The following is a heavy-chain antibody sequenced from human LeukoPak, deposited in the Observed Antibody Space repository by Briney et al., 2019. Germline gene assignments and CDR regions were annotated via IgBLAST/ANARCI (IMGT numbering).Heavy chain of an antibody. CDR2: ISAYNGNT. D-gene: IGHD2/OR15-2a*01. CDR3: ATARPTLVELDY. Sequence: GASVKVSFKASGYTFTIYGISWVRQAPGQGLEWMGWISAYNGNTNYAQKFQGRVTITADKSTSTAYMELSSLRSEDTAVYYCATARPTLVELDYWGQGTLVTVSS. CDR1: GYTFTIYG. V-gene: IGHV1-18*01. J-gene: IGHJ4*02.